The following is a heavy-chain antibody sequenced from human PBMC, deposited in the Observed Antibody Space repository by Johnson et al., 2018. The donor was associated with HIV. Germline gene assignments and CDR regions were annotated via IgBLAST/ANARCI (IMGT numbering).Heavy chain of an antibody. CDR2: ISNDGSNK. Sequence: VQLVESGGGLVQPGGSLRLSCAASGFTFSSYAMHWVRQAPGKGLEWVAVISNDGSNKYYADSVKGRFTISRDNSKNTLYLQMNNLRAEDTALYYCAKSPGKDHGGNSGAFDIWGQGTKVTVSS. D-gene: IGHD4-23*01. V-gene: IGHV3-30*04. CDR3: AKSPGKDHGGNSGAFDI. J-gene: IGHJ3*02. CDR1: GFTFSSYA.